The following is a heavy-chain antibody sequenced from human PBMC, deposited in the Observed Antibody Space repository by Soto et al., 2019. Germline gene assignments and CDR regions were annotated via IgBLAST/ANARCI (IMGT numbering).Heavy chain of an antibody. CDR1: GFTFSSYA. D-gene: IGHD2-2*01. J-gene: IGHJ6*02. CDR2: ISYDGSNK. Sequence: QVQLVESGGGVVQPGRSLRLSCAASGFTFSSYAMHWVRQAPGKGLEWVAVISYDGSNKYYADSVKGRFTISRDNSKNTLYLQMNSLRAEDTAVYNCARGTPEYYYYGMDVWGQGTTVTVSS. V-gene: IGHV3-30-3*01. CDR3: ARGTPEYYYYGMDV.